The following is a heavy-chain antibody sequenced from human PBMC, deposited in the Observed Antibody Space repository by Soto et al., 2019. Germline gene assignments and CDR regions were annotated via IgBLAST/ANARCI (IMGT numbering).Heavy chain of an antibody. CDR1: GGSISSSSYY. CDR3: ARAWGGVDTINH. J-gene: IGHJ5*02. CDR2: IYYSGST. V-gene: IGHV4-39*01. Sequence: HLQLQESGPGLVKPSETLSLTCTVSGGSISSSSYYWGWIRQPPGKGLEWIGSIYYSGSTYYNPSLKSRVTISVDTSKTQFSLKLSSVTAADTAVYYCARAWGGVDTINHCGQGTLVTVSS. D-gene: IGHD5-12*01.